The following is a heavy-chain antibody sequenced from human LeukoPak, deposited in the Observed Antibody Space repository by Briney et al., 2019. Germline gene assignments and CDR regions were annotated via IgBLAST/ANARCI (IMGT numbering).Heavy chain of an antibody. CDR2: IKTKTDDGTT. CDR3: TTARVGY. CDR1: GFTFSDAW. D-gene: IGHD1-26*01. J-gene: IGHJ4*02. V-gene: IGHV3-15*01. Sequence: GGSLRLSCAASGFTFSDAWMSWVRQAPGKGLEWVARIKTKTDDGTTDYAAPVKYRFTISRDDSKNTLFLQMNNLKTEDTGVYYCTTARVGYWGQGTLVTVSS.